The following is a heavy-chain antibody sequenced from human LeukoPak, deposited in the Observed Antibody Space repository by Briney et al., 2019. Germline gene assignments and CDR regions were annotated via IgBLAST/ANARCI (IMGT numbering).Heavy chain of an antibody. V-gene: IGHV3-53*01. D-gene: IGHD6-19*01. CDR1: GFTVSSNY. Sequence: GGSLRLSCAASGFTVSSNYMSWVRQAPGKGLEWVSVIYSGGSTYYADSVKGRFTISRDNSKNTLYLQMNSLRAEDTAVYYCARDLGPSIAVAGTPHFDYWGQGTLVTVSS. CDR2: IYSGGST. J-gene: IGHJ4*02. CDR3: ARDLGPSIAVAGTPHFDY.